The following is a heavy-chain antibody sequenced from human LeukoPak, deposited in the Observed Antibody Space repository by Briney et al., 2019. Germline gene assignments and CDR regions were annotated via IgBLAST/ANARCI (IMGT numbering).Heavy chain of an antibody. Sequence: GGSLRLSCAASGFTLSSYSMNWVRQAPGKGLEWVSYISSSSSTIYYADSEKGRFTISRDNAKNSLYLQMNSLRDEDTAVYYCARDPDYYDSSGYYHPAFDYWGQGTLVTVS. CDR3: ARDPDYYDSSGYYHPAFDY. CDR1: GFTLSSYS. V-gene: IGHV3-48*02. D-gene: IGHD3-22*01. CDR2: ISSSSSTI. J-gene: IGHJ4*02.